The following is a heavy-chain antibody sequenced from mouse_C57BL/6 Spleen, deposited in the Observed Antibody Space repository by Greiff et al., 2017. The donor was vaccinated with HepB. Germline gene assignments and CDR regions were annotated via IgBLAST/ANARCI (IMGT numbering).Heavy chain of an antibody. V-gene: IGHV1-69*01. D-gene: IGHD2-5*01. Sequence: QVQLQQSGAELVMPGASVKLSCKASGYTFTSYWMHWVKQRPGQGLEWIGEIDPSDSYTNYNQKFKGKSTLTVDKSSSTAYMQLSSLTSEDSAVYYCARGDYSNYVGDYWGQGTTLTVSS. CDR1: GYTFTSYW. J-gene: IGHJ2*01. CDR2: IDPSDSYT. CDR3: ARGDYSNYVGDY.